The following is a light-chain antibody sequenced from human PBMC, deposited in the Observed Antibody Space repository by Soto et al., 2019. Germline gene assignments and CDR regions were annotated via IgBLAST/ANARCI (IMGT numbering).Light chain of an antibody. CDR2: AAS. Sequence: DLPMTQSPSTLSGPVGNRVTMMGRASQTISSWLGWYQQKPGKAPKLLIYAASSWQSGVPSRFSGSGSGTDFTLTISSLQPEDFATYYCQQSYSTPRTFGQGTKVDIK. CDR3: QQSYSTPRT. V-gene: IGKV1-39*01. CDR1: QTISSW. J-gene: IGKJ1*01.